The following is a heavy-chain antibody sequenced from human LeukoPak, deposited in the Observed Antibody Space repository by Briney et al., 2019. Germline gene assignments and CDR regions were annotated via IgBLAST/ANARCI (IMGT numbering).Heavy chain of an antibody. CDR1: GYTFTDYY. CDR3: TRALGSDY. V-gene: IGHV1-2*02. CDR2: INPNSGGT. Sequence: ASVKVSCKASGYTFTDYYMTWGRQAPGQGLEWMGWINPNSGGTNYAEKFQGRVTMTRDTSISTSYMELSSLRSDDAAMYYCTRALGSDYWGQGALVTVSS. J-gene: IGHJ4*02. D-gene: IGHD1-26*01.